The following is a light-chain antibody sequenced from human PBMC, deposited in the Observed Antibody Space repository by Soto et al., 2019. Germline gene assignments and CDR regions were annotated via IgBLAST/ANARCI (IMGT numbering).Light chain of an antibody. CDR1: SSDVGGYNY. V-gene: IGLV2-14*01. Sequence: QSVLTQPASVSGSPGQSITISCTGTSSDVGGYNYVSWYQQHPGKAPKLMIYEVSNRPSGVSNRFSGSKSGNTASLTISGLQAEDGADYYCSSYTSSSTLGVFGTGTRSPS. CDR3: SSYTSSSTLGV. J-gene: IGLJ1*01. CDR2: EVS.